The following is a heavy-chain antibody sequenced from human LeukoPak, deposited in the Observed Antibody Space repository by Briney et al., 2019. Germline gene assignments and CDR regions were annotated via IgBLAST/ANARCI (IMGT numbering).Heavy chain of an antibody. Sequence: GASVKVSCKASGYTFTGYYMHWVRQAPGQGLEWMGWINPNSGGTNYAQKFQGRVTMTRDTSISTAYMELSRLRSDDTAVYYCAREIERFLEPPDWNWGQGTLVTVSS. V-gene: IGHV1-2*02. CDR2: INPNSGGT. CDR1: GYTFTGYY. CDR3: AREIERFLEPPDWN. J-gene: IGHJ4*02. D-gene: IGHD3-3*01.